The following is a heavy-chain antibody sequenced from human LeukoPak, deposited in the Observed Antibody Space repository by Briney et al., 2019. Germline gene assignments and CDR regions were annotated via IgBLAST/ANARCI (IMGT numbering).Heavy chain of an antibody. CDR1: GFTFSGYG. J-gene: IGHJ4*02. Sequence: PGGSLRLSCAASGFTFSGYGMHWVRQAPGKGLEWVAFIRYDGSNKYYADSVKGRCTISRDNSKNTLYLQMNSLRAEDTAVYYCAKPRYQLPIFDYWGQGTLVTVSS. CDR2: IRYDGSNK. V-gene: IGHV3-30*02. D-gene: IGHD2-2*01. CDR3: AKPRYQLPIFDY.